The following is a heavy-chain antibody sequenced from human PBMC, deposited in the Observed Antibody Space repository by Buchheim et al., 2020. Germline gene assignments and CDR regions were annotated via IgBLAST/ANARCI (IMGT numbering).Heavy chain of an antibody. CDR2: ISYDGSNK. V-gene: IGHV3-30*04. Sequence: QVQLVESGGGVVQPGRSLRLSCAASGLTFSSYAMHWVRQAPGKGLEWVAVISYDGSNKYYADSVKGRFTISRDNSKNTLYLQMNSLRAEDTAVYYCAREQNGVHSYYYYGMDVWGQGTT. CDR1: GLTFSSYA. CDR3: AREQNGVHSYYYYGMDV. D-gene: IGHD1-1*01. J-gene: IGHJ6*02.